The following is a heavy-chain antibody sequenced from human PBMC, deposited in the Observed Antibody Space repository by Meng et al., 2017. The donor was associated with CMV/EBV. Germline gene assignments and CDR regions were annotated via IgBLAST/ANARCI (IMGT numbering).Heavy chain of an antibody. CDR2: ISYDGSNK. Sequence: GESLKISCAASGFTFSSYAMHWVRQAPGKGLEWVAVISYDGSNKYYADSVKGRFTISRDNSKNTLYLQMNSLRAEDTAVYYCASYSSSRPTNYWGQGTLDTVSS. D-gene: IGHD6-6*01. CDR1: GFTFSSYA. V-gene: IGHV3-30-3*01. J-gene: IGHJ4*02. CDR3: ASYSSSRPTNY.